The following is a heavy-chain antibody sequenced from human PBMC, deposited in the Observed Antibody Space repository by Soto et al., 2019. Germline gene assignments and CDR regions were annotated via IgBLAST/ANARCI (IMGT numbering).Heavy chain of an antibody. CDR3: AREKVYNWFDP. D-gene: IGHD2-8*01. V-gene: IGHV3-7*05. CDR2: IKQDGSEK. CDR1: GFTFSSYW. J-gene: IGHJ5*02. Sequence: GGSLRLSCAASGFTFSSYWMSWVRQAPGKGLEWVANIKQDGSEKYYVDSVKGRFTISRDNAKNSLHLQMNSLRAEDTAVYYCAREKVYNWFDPWGQGTLVTVSS.